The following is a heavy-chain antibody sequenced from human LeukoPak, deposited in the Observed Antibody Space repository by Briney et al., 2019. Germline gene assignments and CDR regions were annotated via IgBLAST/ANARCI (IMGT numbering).Heavy chain of an antibody. CDR2: ISPSGGST. D-gene: IGHD3-22*01. V-gene: IGHV1-46*01. CDR1: GYTFTSYY. Sequence: GASVRVSCKASGYTFTSYYMHWVRQAPGQGLEWMGIISPSGGSTSYAQKFQGRVTMTRDTSTSTVYMELSSLRSEDTAVYYCARAGLGYYDSSGYEDSWFDPWGQGTLVTVSS. J-gene: IGHJ5*02. CDR3: ARAGLGYYDSSGYEDSWFDP.